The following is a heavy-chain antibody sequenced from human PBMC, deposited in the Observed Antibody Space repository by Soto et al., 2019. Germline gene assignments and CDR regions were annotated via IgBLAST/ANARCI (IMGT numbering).Heavy chain of an antibody. Sequence: EVQLVESGGGLIQPGGSLRLSCAASGFTVSNLYISWVRQAPGKGLEWVAVVYSGGRTYYADSVKGRFTISSDNSKNTVRLQMDSLRAEDTAVYYCARGSLYCSSTSCSYGMDVWGQGTTVTVSS. J-gene: IGHJ6*02. D-gene: IGHD2-15*01. V-gene: IGHV3-53*01. CDR3: ARGSLYCSSTSCSYGMDV. CDR2: VYSGGRT. CDR1: GFTVSNLY.